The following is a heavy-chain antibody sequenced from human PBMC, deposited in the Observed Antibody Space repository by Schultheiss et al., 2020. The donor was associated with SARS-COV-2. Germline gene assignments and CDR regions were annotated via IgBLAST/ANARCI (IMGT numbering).Heavy chain of an antibody. CDR3: ARGSNHNTLLFDL. D-gene: IGHD2-2*01. CDR2: INTSGST. CDR1: GGSISSYY. J-gene: IGHJ2*01. Sequence: SETLLTCTVSGGSISSYYWSWIRQAAGKGLEWIGRINTSGSTNYNPSLKGRVTMSVDTSGNQFSLRLSSVTATDTAIYYCARGSNHNTLLFDLWGRGTLVTVSS. V-gene: IGHV4-4*07.